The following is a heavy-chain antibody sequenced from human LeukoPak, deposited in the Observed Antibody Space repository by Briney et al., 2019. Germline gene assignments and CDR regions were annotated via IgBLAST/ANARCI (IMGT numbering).Heavy chain of an antibody. J-gene: IGHJ4*02. CDR3: ARVQTTWFGEQTIDY. D-gene: IGHD3-10*01. CDR1: GGSISSYY. V-gene: IGHV4-59*01. CDR2: IYYSGST. Sequence: PSETLSLTCTVSGGSISSYYWSWIRQPPGKGLEWIGYIYYSGSTNYNPSLKSRVTISVDTSKNQFSLKLSSVTAADTAVYYCARVQTTWFGEQTIDYWGQGTLVTVSS.